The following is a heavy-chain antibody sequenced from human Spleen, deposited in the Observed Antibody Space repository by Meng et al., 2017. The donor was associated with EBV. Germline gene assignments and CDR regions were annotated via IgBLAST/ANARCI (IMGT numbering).Heavy chain of an antibody. V-gene: IGHV1-18*01. J-gene: IGHJ5*02. Sequence: QVQLVQSGAEVKQPGASVKGSCKASGYTLTSYGISWGRQAPGQGLEWMGWISAYNGNTNYAQKLQGRVTMTTDTSTSTAYMELRSLRADDTAVYYCARDHRVAAAGTQSWFDPWGQGTLVTVSS. CDR1: GYTLTSYG. CDR2: ISAYNGNT. CDR3: ARDHRVAAAGTQSWFDP. D-gene: IGHD6-13*01.